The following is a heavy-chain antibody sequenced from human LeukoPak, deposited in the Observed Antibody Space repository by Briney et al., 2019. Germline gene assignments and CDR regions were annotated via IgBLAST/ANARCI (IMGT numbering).Heavy chain of an antibody. V-gene: IGHV3-48*01. CDR2: ISSSSSTI. J-gene: IGHJ4*02. D-gene: IGHD3-10*01. CDR3: AGTFSGRITARDY. Sequence: PGGSLRLSCAASGFTFSSYSMNWVRQAPGKGLEWVSYISSSSSTIYYADSVKGRFTISRDNAKNSLYLQMNSLRAEDTAVYYCAGTFSGRITARDYWGQGTLVTVSS. CDR1: GFTFSSYS.